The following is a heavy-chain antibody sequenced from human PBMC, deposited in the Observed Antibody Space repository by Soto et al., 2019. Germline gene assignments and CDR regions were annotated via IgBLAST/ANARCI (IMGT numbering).Heavy chain of an antibody. Sequence: PSETLSLTCTVSGDSVSSGGYYWNWIRQHPGRGLEWLGYIYDSETTYYNPSLESRLSISVDASKNQFSLKVASVTPADTAVYYCARENFGVIIHDAFDLWGQGTMVTASS. CDR2: IYDSETT. CDR3: ARENFGVIIHDAFDL. CDR1: GDSVSSGGYY. V-gene: IGHV4-31*03. D-gene: IGHD2-8*01. J-gene: IGHJ3*01.